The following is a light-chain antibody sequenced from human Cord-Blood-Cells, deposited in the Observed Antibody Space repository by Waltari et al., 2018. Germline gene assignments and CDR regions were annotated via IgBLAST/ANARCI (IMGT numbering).Light chain of an antibody. J-gene: IGLJ3*02. Sequence: QSALTQPASVSGSPGQSITISCTGTSSDVGSDNLVSWYQQHPGKAPKLMIYEGSTRPSGVSNRFSGSKSGNTASLTISGLQAEDEADYYCCSYAGSSTSWVFGGGTKLTVL. CDR3: CSYAGSSTSWV. CDR1: SSDVGSDNL. V-gene: IGLV2-23*01. CDR2: EGS.